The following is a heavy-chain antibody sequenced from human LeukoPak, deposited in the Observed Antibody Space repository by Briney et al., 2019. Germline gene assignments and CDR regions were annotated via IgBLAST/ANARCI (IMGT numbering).Heavy chain of an antibody. CDR3: ARHNYDSSGYYNRNFDY. V-gene: IGHV4-39*01. J-gene: IGHJ4*02. D-gene: IGHD3-22*01. Sequence: SETLSLTCIVSGGSISSSSYYWGWIRQPPGKGLEWIGSIYYSGSTYYNPSLKGRVTISVDTSKNQFSLKLSSVTAADTAVYYCARHNYDSSGYYNRNFDYWGQGTLVTVSS. CDR2: IYYSGST. CDR1: GGSISSSSYY.